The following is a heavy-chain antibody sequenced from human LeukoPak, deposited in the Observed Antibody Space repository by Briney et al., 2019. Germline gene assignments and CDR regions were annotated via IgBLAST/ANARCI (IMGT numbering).Heavy chain of an antibody. CDR1: GFTFSNYA. Sequence: GGSLRLSCVASGFTFSNYAMHWVRQAPGKGLEWVAVISYDGSNKYYTDSVKGRFTISRDNSKNTLYLQMNSLRAEDTAVYYCAKTEAPDILTGYYMGSFDYWGQGTLVTVSS. V-gene: IGHV3-30*18. CDR3: AKTEAPDILTGYYMGSFDY. J-gene: IGHJ4*02. CDR2: ISYDGSNK. D-gene: IGHD3-9*01.